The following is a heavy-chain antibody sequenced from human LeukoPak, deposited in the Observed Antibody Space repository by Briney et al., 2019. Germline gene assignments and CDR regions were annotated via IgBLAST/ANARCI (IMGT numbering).Heavy chain of an antibody. D-gene: IGHD3-3*01. J-gene: IGHJ5*02. Sequence: SETVSLTCAVYGGTLCGIHGMWLGQSPGKGLVWIGDINHTGRTNHNPTIKSPVTIAVDTSKNQFSLNLSSVTAAATAVYSCAIYEFPQFDPWGQGTLVTVSS. CDR2: INHTGRT. CDR1: GGTLCGIH. CDR3: AIYEFPQFDP. V-gene: IGHV4-34*08.